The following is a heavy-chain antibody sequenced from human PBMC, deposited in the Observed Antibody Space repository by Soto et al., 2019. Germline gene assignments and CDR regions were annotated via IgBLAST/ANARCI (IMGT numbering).Heavy chain of an antibody. J-gene: IGHJ6*02. CDR2: INPASGHT. Sequence: QVQLVQSGAEVKKPGASVKVSCKASGYTFTTYALHWVRQAPGQRPEWMGWINPASGHTKYSKKFQDRVNITRDTSASTGYVELSSLRSEDTAVYYCGRSVVGATGEILYNAMDVWGQGTTVTVSS. D-gene: IGHD1-26*01. V-gene: IGHV1-3*01. CDR3: GRSVVGATGEILYNAMDV. CDR1: GYTFTTYA.